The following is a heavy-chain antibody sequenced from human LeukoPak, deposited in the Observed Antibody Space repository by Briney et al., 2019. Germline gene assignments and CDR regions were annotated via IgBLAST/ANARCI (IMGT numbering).Heavy chain of an antibody. CDR3: ARGPSYSSGWYLDY. CDR1: GFTFSSYA. CDR2: ISYDGSNK. J-gene: IGHJ4*02. D-gene: IGHD6-19*01. V-gene: IGHV3-30-3*01. Sequence: GGSLRLSCAASGFTFSSYAMHWVRQAPGKGLEWVAVISYDGSNKYYADSVKGRFTISRDNSKNTLYLQMNSLRAEDTAVYYCARGPSYSSGWYLDYWGQGTLVTVSS.